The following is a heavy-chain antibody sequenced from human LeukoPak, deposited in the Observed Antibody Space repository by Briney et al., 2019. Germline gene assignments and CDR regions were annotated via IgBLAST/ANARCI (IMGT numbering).Heavy chain of an antibody. CDR2: ISYDGSNK. J-gene: IGHJ4*02. V-gene: IGHV3-30*04. Sequence: GGSLRLSCAASGFTLSSYAMHWVRQAPGKGLERVAVISYDGSNKYYADSVKGRFTISRDNSKNTLYLQMNSLRAEDTAVYYCARDFNYWGQGTLVTVSS. CDR1: GFTLSSYA. CDR3: ARDFNY.